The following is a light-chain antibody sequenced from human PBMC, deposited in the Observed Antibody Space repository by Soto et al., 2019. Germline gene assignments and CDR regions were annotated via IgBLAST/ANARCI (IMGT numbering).Light chain of an antibody. CDR1: SNDVGSYNF. V-gene: IGLV2-14*03. CDR2: DVS. J-gene: IGLJ2*01. Sequence: QSALTQPASVSGSPGQSITISCIGTSNDVGSYNFVSWYQKHPNTAPRLIIYDVSNRPSGVSNRFSGAKSDNTDSLTISGLQAEDEADYYCSSYTRSSTVLFGGGTKLTVL. CDR3: SSYTRSSTVL.